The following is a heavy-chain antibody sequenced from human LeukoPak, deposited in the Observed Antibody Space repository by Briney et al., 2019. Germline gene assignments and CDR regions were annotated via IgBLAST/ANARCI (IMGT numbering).Heavy chain of an antibody. J-gene: IGHJ4*02. CDR3: AKVRYDSSGYYFDY. CDR1: GFTVSSNA. CDR2: IIGGGGST. D-gene: IGHD3-22*01. Sequence: PGGSLRPAWPPSGFTVSSNAMRWVRQAPGKGLEWVSAIIGGGGSTYYADSVKGRFTISRDNSKNTLYLQMNSLRAEDTAVYYCAKVRYDSSGYYFDYWGQGTLVTVSS. V-gene: IGHV3-23*01.